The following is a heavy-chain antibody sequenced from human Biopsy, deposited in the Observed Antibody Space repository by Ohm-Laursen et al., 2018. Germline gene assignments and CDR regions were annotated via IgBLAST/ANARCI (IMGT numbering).Heavy chain of an antibody. J-gene: IGHJ4*02. CDR2: VTTTSSYI. D-gene: IGHD2-8*02. CDR3: TGDSGGLGDY. Sequence: SLRLSCAASGFDFSDYSMSWVRQAPGKGLEWVSSVTTTSSYIYYADSVKGRFTISRDNAKNSLYLQMNSLRAEDTAVYYCTGDSGGLGDYWGQGTLVTVSS. V-gene: IGHV3-21*03. CDR1: GFDFSDYS.